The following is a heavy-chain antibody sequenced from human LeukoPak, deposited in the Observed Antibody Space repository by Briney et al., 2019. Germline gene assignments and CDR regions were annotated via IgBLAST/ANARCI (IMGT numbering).Heavy chain of an antibody. Sequence: GGSMRLSRTVAGFTPSSYEMSWIRQAPGKVLEWVSSIDYDGGSGHYADSVKGRFTISRDNSNNTLFLHLNSLRGEDTAVYYCTRNSGWYGLSWGQGTLVTVSS. D-gene: IGHD6-19*01. V-gene: IGHV3-23*01. J-gene: IGHJ1*01. CDR2: IDYDGGSG. CDR1: GFTPSSYE. CDR3: TRNSGWYGLS.